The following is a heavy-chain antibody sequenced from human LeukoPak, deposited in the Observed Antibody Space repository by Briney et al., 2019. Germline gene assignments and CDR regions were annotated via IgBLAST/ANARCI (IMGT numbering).Heavy chain of an antibody. CDR2: FSCSGST. J-gene: IGHJ6*03. CDR1: GGSISSCTYS. D-gene: IGHD2/OR15-2a*01. CDR3: ARDLWFSNNYYMDV. V-gene: IGHV4-39*07. Sequence: TPSETLSLTCSVSGGSISSCTYSWGWIRQPPGKGLEWIGSFSCSGSTYYNPSLKSRVTISVDTSKNQFSLKLSSVTAADTAVYYCARDLWFSNNYYMDVWGKGTTVTVSS.